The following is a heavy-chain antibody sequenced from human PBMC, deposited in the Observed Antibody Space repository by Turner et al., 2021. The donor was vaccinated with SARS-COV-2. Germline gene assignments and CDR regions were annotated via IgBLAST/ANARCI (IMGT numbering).Heavy chain of an antibody. V-gene: IGHV3-66*01. CDR1: GVTVSRNY. CDR3: ARDLEYNGMDV. D-gene: IGHD5-12*01. CDR2: IYSGGST. Sequence: EVQLLESGGGVVQPGGSLSFSCAASGVTVSRNYMNWVRQAPGKGLEWVSVIYSGGSTYYADSVKGRFTISRDNSKNTLYLQMNSLRAEDTAVYYCARDLEYNGMDVWGQGTTVTVSS. J-gene: IGHJ6*02.